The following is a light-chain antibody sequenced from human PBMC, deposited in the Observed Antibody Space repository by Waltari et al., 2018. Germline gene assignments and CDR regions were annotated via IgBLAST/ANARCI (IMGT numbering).Light chain of an antibody. CDR1: SGSVYSTSY. Sequence: QTVVTQEPSLSVSPGGPVKLTCALSSGSVYSTSYATWYRQTPGQAPRTLVYKGNGRCFRVPDRHSGSVLGNKAALAIWGAQADDESDYFCSMYMGSGIWVFGGGTQLTVL. J-gene: IGLJ3*02. CDR3: SMYMGSGIWV. CDR2: KGN. V-gene: IGLV8-61*01.